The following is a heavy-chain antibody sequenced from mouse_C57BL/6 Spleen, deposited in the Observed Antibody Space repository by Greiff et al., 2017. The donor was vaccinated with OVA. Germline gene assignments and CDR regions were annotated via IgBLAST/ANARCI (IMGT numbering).Heavy chain of an antibody. CDR3: ASWLLAWFAY. V-gene: IGHV1-26*01. Sequence: EVQLQQSGPELVKPGASVKISCKASGYTFTDYYMNWVKQSHGKSLEWIGDINPNNGGTSYNQKFKGKATLTVDKSSSTAYMALRSLTSEDSAVYYCASWLLAWFAYWGQGTLVTVSA. CDR2: INPNNGGT. D-gene: IGHD2-3*01. J-gene: IGHJ3*01. CDR1: GYTFTDYY.